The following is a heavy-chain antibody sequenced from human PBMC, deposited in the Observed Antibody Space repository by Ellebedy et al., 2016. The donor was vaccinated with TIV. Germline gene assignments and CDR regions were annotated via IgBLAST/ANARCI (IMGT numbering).Heavy chain of an antibody. J-gene: IGHJ4*02. Sequence: MPSETLSLTCTVSGGSMTTNDFYWGWIRQPPGKGLEWIGSIYYSGSTHYNPSLKSQITISLDTAKNQFSLRLGSVTAADTAVYYCARHRTRTVVATAVFDYWGQGSLVTVSS. CDR2: IYYSGST. V-gene: IGHV4-39*01. D-gene: IGHD2-21*02. CDR1: GGSMTTNDFY. CDR3: ARHRTRTVVATAVFDY.